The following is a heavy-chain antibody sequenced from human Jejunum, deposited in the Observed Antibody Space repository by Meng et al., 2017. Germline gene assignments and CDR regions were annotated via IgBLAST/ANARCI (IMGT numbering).Heavy chain of an antibody. CDR3: ARRGIATAVVLFDP. Sequence: QLQLQESGPGLVKPSETLSLTCTVSGASISSRSYYWGWIRRPPGKGLEWIGSIYYSGSRYYNPSLKSRATISVDTSRNQFSLKLNSVTAADTALYYCARRGIATAVVLFDPWGQGTLVTVSS. J-gene: IGHJ5*02. CDR2: IYYSGSR. V-gene: IGHV4-39*01. D-gene: IGHD6-13*01. CDR1: GASISSRSYY.